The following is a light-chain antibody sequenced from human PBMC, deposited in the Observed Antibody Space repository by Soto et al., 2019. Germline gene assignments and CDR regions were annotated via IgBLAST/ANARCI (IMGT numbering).Light chain of an antibody. CDR3: QQRSNWPRT. CDR2: DTS. Sequence: EIVLTQSPATLSLSPGERATLSCRPSQSVSNYLAWYQQKPGQAPRLLIYDTSNRATGIPARFSGSGSGTDFTLTISSLEPEDFAVYYCQQRSNWPRTFGQGTKLEIK. CDR1: QSVSNY. V-gene: IGKV3-11*01. J-gene: IGKJ2*01.